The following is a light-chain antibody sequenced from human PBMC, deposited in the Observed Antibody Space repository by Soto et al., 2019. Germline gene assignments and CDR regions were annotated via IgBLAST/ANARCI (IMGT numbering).Light chain of an antibody. J-gene: IGKJ1*01. Sequence: EIFLTQSPDTLSLSPGERATLTCRASQSVTNYIAWYQQRPGQAPRLLIHSASSRAAGIPDRFSASGTGTDFTLTISRLEPEDFAVYYCQQYSASPRTFGQGTKVDI. CDR2: SAS. CDR3: QQYSASPRT. CDR1: QSVTNY. V-gene: IGKV3-20*01.